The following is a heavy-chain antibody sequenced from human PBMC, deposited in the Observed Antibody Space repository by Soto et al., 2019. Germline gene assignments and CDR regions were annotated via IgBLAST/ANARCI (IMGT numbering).Heavy chain of an antibody. CDR1: GFTFSSYA. V-gene: IGHV3-30-3*01. CDR2: ISYDGSNK. Sequence: GGSLRLSCAASGFTFSSYAMHWVRQAPGKGLEWVAVISYDGSNKYYADSVKGRFTISRDNSKNTLYLQMNSLRAEDTAVYYCARDEEWMGNIAVAGIDYWGQGTLVTVSS. D-gene: IGHD6-19*01. CDR3: ARDEEWMGNIAVAGIDY. J-gene: IGHJ4*02.